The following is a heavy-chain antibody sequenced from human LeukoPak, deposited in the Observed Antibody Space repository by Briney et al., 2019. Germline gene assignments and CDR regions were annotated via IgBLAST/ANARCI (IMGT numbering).Heavy chain of an antibody. D-gene: IGHD6-13*01. CDR2: ISYDGSDR. CDR3: ARIGGRRGLIAAAGTNNWFDP. Sequence: GGSLRLSCAASKFTFGSYAIHWVRQAPGKGLEWLAVISYDGSDRYYADSVKGRFTISRDNPGNTLYLQMNSLRSEDTAVYYCARIGGRRGLIAAAGTNNWFDPWGQGTLVTVSS. J-gene: IGHJ5*02. V-gene: IGHV3-30*04. CDR1: KFTFGSYA.